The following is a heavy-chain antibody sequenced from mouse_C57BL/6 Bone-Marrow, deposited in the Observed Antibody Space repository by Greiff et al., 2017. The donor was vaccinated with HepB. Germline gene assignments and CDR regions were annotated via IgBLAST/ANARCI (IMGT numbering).Heavy chain of an antibody. V-gene: IGHV1-18*01. CDR2: INPNNGGT. CDR3: ARLRLLSLRFAMDY. J-gene: IGHJ4*01. D-gene: IGHD1-1*01. CDR1: GYTFTDYN. Sequence: EVKLQESGPELVKPGASVKIPCKASGYTFTDYNMDWVKQSHGKSLEWIGDINPNNGGTIYNQKFKGKATLTVDKSSSTAYMELRSLPSEDTAVYYCARLRLLSLRFAMDYWGQGTSVTVSS.